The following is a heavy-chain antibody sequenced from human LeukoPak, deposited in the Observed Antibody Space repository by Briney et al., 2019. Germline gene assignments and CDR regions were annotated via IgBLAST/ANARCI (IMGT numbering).Heavy chain of an antibody. D-gene: IGHD1-26*01. CDR2: ITPDGSDK. CDR1: GFTFSNYY. J-gene: IGHJ4*02. Sequence: PGGSLRLSCAASGFTFSNYYMSWVRQAPGKGLEWVANITPDGSDKSYVDSVKGRFAISRDNAENSLYLQMNSLRAEDTAVYFCARDREVGATIHDYWGQGTLVTVSS. CDR3: ARDREVGATIHDY. V-gene: IGHV3-7*01.